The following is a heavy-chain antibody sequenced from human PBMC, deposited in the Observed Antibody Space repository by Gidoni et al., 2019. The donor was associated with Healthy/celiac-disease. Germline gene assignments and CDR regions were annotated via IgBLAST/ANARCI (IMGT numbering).Heavy chain of an antibody. J-gene: IGHJ2*01. V-gene: IGHV3-23*01. CDR3: AKDQTDTAMVWYFDL. D-gene: IGHD5-18*01. Sequence: YAMSWVRQAPGKGLEWVSAISGSGGSTYYADSVKGRFTISRDNSKNTLYLQMNSLRAEDTAVYYCAKDQTDTAMVWYFDLWGRGTLVTVSS. CDR2: ISGSGGST. CDR1: YA.